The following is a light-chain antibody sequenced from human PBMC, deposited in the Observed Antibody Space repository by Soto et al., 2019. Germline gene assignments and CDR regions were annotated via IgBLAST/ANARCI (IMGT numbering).Light chain of an antibody. CDR2: ATS. CDR3: QQYGSSPRT. J-gene: IGKJ1*01. V-gene: IGKV1-27*01. Sequence: DIQMTQSPSTLSASVGDTVTLTCRASEDIGHFLAWYQQRPGTVPKLLIYATSRLQPGVPSRFSGSGSGTDFTLTITTLEPEDFAVYYCQQYGSSPRTFGLGTKVDIK. CDR1: EDIGHF.